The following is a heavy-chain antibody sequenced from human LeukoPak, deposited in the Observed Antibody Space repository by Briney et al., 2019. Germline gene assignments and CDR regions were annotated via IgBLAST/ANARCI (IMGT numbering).Heavy chain of an antibody. D-gene: IGHD3-22*01. V-gene: IGHV3-74*01. CDR2: GSST. J-gene: IGHJ4*02. CDR3: TTVYYYDSSGYNPSYYFDY. Sequence: GSSTRNADSVKGRFTISRDNAKNTLYLQMNSLKTEDTAVYYCTTVYYYDSSGYNPSYYFDYWGQGTLVTVSS.